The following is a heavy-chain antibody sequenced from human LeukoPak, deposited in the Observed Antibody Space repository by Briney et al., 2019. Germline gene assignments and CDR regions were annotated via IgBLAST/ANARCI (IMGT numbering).Heavy chain of an antibody. CDR1: GGSISSHY. D-gene: IGHD6-19*01. Sequence: PSETLSLTCTVSGGSISSHYWSWIRQPPGKGLEWIGSIYYSGSTYYNTSLKSRVTISVDTSKNQFSLKLSSVTAADTAVYYCARARSGSGWYWFDPWGQGTLVIVSS. CDR2: IYYSGST. J-gene: IGHJ5*02. V-gene: IGHV4-59*11. CDR3: ARARSGSGWYWFDP.